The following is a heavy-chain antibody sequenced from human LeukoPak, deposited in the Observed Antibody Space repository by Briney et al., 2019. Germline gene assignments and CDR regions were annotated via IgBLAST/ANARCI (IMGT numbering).Heavy chain of an antibody. J-gene: IGHJ4*02. D-gene: IGHD1-26*01. V-gene: IGHV3-30*18. CDR2: ISYDGSNK. CDR3: AKGGGSYIFDY. Sequence: GRSLSLSCAASGFIFNTYGMLWVRQAPGKGLEWVAVISYDGSNKYYADSVKGRFTISRDNSKNTLYLQANSLRAEDTAVYYCAKGGGSYIFDYWGQGTLVTDSS. CDR1: GFIFNTYG.